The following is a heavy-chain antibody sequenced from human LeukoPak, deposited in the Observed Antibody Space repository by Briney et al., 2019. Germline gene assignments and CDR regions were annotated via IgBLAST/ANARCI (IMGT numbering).Heavy chain of an antibody. V-gene: IGHV3-30*02. CDR2: IRYDGSNK. Sequence: GGSLGLSCVASGFTFSSYGMHWVRQAPGKGLEWVAFIRYDGSNKYYADSVKGRFTISRDNSKNTLYLQMNSLRAEDTAVYYCAKNPGAKGYYFDYWGQGTLVTVSS. J-gene: IGHJ4*02. CDR3: AKNPGAKGYYFDY. CDR1: GFTFSSYG.